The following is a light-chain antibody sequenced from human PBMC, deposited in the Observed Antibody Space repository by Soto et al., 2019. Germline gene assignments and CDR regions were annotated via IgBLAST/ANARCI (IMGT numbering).Light chain of an antibody. CDR3: QSFDSSLSAVV. Sequence: QSVLTQPPSVSGAPGQKVTISCTGGSSNIGAGYDVHWYQQLPGTAPKLLIYGNINRPSGVPDRFSGSKSATSASLAISGLQAEDEADYYCQSFDSSLSAVVIGGGTKVTVL. J-gene: IGLJ2*01. CDR2: GNI. V-gene: IGLV1-40*01. CDR1: SSNIGAGYD.